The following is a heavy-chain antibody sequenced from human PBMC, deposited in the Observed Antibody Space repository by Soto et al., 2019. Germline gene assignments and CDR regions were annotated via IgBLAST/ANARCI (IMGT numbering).Heavy chain of an antibody. Sequence: QVQLVQSGTEVTTSGASVKVSCTASGYSFTSYDINWLRQATGQGPEWMGWVNPNTGDTGLAQRFQARVTLSSDASINTAYVEVSSLRPDDTDIYFCARAPRPAAIAVLDHWGQGTLVAVSS. CDR3: ARAPRPAAIAVLDH. CDR1: GYSFTSYD. V-gene: IGHV1-8*01. J-gene: IGHJ4*02. D-gene: IGHD6-19*01. CDR2: VNPNTGDT.